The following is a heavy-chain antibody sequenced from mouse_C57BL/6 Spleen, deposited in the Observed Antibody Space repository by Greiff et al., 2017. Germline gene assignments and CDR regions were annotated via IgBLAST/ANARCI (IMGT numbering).Heavy chain of an antibody. CDR2: IRNKANNHAT. J-gene: IGHJ1*03. D-gene: IGHD3-1*01. CDR1: GFTFSDAW. Sequence: EVQVVESGGGLVQPGGSMKLSCAASGFTFSDAWMDWVRQSPEKGLEWVAEIRNKANNHATYYAESVKGRFTISRDDSKSSVYLQMNSLRAEDTGIYYCTTGDKWYFDVWGTGTTVTVSS. CDR3: TTGDKWYFDV. V-gene: IGHV6-6*01.